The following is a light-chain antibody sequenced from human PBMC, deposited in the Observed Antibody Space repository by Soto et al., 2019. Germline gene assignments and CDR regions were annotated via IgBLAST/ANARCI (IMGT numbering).Light chain of an antibody. V-gene: IGKV2-28*01. CDR2: MGS. J-gene: IGKJ1*01. CDR1: QSLLHKNGNNY. Sequence: DIVMTESPLSMPVTPGEAASISCGCRQSLLHKNGNNYFNWYLQKPGQSPRVXXYMGSKRASGVPDRFSVSGSGTYFTLKISRVEDGDAGVYYCMQALQTPRTFGQGTKVDIK. CDR3: MQALQTPRT.